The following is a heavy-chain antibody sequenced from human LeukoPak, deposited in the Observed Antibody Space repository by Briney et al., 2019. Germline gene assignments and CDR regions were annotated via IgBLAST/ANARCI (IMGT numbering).Heavy chain of an antibody. D-gene: IGHD1-7*01. CDR3: ARMDWNYGKFDY. CDR2: IYTSGST. CDR1: GGSISSYY. Sequence: SETLSLTCTVSGGSISSYYWSWIRQPPGKGLEWIGYIYTSGSTNYNPSLKSRVIISVDTSKNQFSLKLSSVTAADTAVYYCARMDWNYGKFDYWGQGTLVTVSS. V-gene: IGHV4-4*09. J-gene: IGHJ4*02.